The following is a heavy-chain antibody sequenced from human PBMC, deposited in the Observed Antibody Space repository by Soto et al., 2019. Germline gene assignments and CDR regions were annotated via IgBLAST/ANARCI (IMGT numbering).Heavy chain of an antibody. J-gene: IGHJ6*02. CDR2: IYYSGST. V-gene: IGHV4-31*03. CDR3: ARDRRSTRDYYDSSGLPLYYYYGMDV. D-gene: IGHD3-22*01. CDR1: GVSISSGGYY. Sequence: SETLSLTCTVSGVSISSGGYYWSWIRQHPGKGLEWIGYIYYSGSTYYNPSLKSRVTISVDTSKNQFSLKLSSVTAADTAVYYCARDRRSTRDYYDSSGLPLYYYYGMDVWGQGTTVTVSS.